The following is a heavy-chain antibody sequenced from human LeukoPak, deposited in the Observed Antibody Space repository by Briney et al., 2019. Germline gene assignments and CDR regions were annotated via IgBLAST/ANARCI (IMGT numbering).Heavy chain of an antibody. Sequence: GGSLRLSCTASGFTFSTYAMHWVRQAPGKGPEYVSAINNNGGSTFYVNSVKGRFTISRDNSRNTLYLQIGSLRPEDMAVYYCARRGWDLSYFDYWGQGTLVTVSS. CDR2: INNNGGST. V-gene: IGHV3-64*01. CDR3: ARRGWDLSYFDY. D-gene: IGHD1-26*01. CDR1: GFTFSTYA. J-gene: IGHJ4*02.